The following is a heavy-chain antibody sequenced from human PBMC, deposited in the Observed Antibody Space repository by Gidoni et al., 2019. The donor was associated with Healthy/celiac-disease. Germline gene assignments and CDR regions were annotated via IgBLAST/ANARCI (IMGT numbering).Heavy chain of an antibody. J-gene: IGHJ5*02. D-gene: IGHD1-26*01. V-gene: IGHV1-2*06. CDR1: GYTFTGYY. CDR3: ARLSPPFNPSTIIVGASASDDP. Sequence: QVQLVQSGAEVKKPGASVKVSCKASGYTFTGYYLHWVRQAPGQGLEWMGRINPNSGGTNYAQKFQGRVTMTRDTSISTAYMELSRLRSDDTAVYYCARLSPPFNPSTIIVGASASDDPWGQGTLVTVSS. CDR2: INPNSGGT.